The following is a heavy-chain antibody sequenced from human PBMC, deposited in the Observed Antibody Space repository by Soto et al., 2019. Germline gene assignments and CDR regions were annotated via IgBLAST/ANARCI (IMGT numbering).Heavy chain of an antibody. J-gene: IGHJ3*01. CDR2: ISWNTGHI. D-gene: IGHD3-10*01. CDR3: AKSLGDTPLPGDTFDA. CDR1: GFTFDDYA. Sequence: ELQLVESGGALVQPGGSLRLSCAASGFTFDDYAMHWVRQAPGKGLAWVSGISWNTGHIGYADSVKGRFTISRDNAKSSLYLQMNSLRAEDTALYYCAKSLGDTPLPGDTFDAWGPGTLVTISS. V-gene: IGHV3-9*01.